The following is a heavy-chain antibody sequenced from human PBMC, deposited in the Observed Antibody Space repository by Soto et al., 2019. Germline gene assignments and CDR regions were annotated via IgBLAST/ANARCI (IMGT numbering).Heavy chain of an antibody. CDR3: AKDSGGKNTDTCDS. Sequence: EVQLLESGGGLVQPGESLRLSCAASGFTFSNYAMSWIRQAPGKGLELVSSISGSGDNPYHADSVKSRLTISRDNSQSTLYLQMTSLRAEDTAVYYCAKDSGGKNTDTCDSWGQGTLVTVSS. CDR1: GFTFSNYA. D-gene: IGHD2-2*02. CDR2: ISGSGDNP. J-gene: IGHJ4*02. V-gene: IGHV3-23*01.